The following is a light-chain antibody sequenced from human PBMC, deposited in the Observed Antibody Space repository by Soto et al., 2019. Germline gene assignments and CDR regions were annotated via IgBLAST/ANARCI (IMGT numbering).Light chain of an antibody. Sequence: DIQMTQSPSSLSASIGDRITITCRASQSISTYLNWYQQKPGKAPSLLIYGASTLQSGVPSRFSGSGSATDFTLTISSLQPEDFATYYCQQTFITPPLTFGGGTEVEIK. J-gene: IGKJ4*01. V-gene: IGKV1-39*01. CDR1: QSISTY. CDR2: GAS. CDR3: QQTFITPPLT.